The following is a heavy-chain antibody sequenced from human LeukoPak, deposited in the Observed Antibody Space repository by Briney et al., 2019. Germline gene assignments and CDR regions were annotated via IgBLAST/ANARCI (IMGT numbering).Heavy chain of an antibody. V-gene: IGHV3-23*01. J-gene: IGHJ4*02. Sequence: AGGSLRLSCAASGFTFSSCAMSWVRQAPGKGLEWVSAISGSGGRTYYADSVKGRFTISRDNSKNTLYLQMNSLRAEDTAVYYCAKTDSSDCSYYFDYWGQGTLVTVSS. D-gene: IGHD3-22*01. CDR2: ISGSGGRT. CDR1: GFTFSSCA. CDR3: AKTDSSDCSYYFDY.